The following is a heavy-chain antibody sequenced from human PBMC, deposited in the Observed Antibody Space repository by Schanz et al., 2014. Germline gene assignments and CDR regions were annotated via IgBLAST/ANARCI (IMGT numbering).Heavy chain of an antibody. Sequence: ESGGGVVQPGRSLRLSCVASGFSFSGFAVHWVRQAPGKGLEWVSIVSHDGFTKHYADSVRGRFTLSRDNSKNTVYLQMNSLRAEDTALYYCAKEEVYVDSNGMDVWGQGTTVTVSS. CDR1: GFSFSGFA. CDR3: AKEEVYVDSNGMDV. J-gene: IGHJ6*02. D-gene: IGHD2-8*01. V-gene: IGHV3-30*04. CDR2: VSHDGFTK.